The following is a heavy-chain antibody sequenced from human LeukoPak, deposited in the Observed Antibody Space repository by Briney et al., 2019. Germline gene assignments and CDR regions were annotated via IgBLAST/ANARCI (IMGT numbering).Heavy chain of an antibody. D-gene: IGHD1-14*01. CDR2: ISNNGGYT. J-gene: IGHJ4*02. CDR3: AKQLGSVGEGTSNFPY. CDR1: GFTFSSSA. Sequence: PGGSLRLSCAASGFTFSSSAMSWVRQAPGKGLEWVSAISNNGGYTYYADSVQGRFTISRDNSKSTLCLQMNSLRAEDTAVYYCAKQLGSVGEGTSNFPYWGREPLVT. V-gene: IGHV3-23*01.